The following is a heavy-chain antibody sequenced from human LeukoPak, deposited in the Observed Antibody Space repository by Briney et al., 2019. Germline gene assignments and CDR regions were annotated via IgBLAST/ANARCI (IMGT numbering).Heavy chain of an antibody. CDR3: ARDLVVAGTYGFGN. Sequence: GGSLRLSCAASGFSVSSDYMSWVRQAPGKGLEWVSSIYSGGKTLYADSVKDRFTISRDNSENTLHIKMTSLRVEDADMYYCARDLVVAGTYGFGNWGQGTLVTVSS. V-gene: IGHV3-66*01. D-gene: IGHD2-15*01. CDR2: IYSGGKT. J-gene: IGHJ4*02. CDR1: GFSVSSDY.